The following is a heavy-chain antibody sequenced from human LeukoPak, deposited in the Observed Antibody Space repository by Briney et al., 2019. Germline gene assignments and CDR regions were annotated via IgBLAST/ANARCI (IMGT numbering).Heavy chain of an antibody. CDR1: GGSISSYY. Sequence: SETLSLTCTVSGGSISSYYWSWIRQPPGKGLEWIGYIYTSGSTNYNPSLKSRVTISVDTPKNQFSLKLSSVTAADTAVYYCARGALYCSSTSCYNRQTANWFDPWGQGTLVTVSS. CDR3: ARGALYCSSTSCYNRQTANWFDP. D-gene: IGHD2-2*01. J-gene: IGHJ5*02. CDR2: IYTSGST. V-gene: IGHV4-4*09.